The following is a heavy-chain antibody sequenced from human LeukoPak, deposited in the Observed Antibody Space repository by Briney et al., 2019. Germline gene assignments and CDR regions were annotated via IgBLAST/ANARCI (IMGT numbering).Heavy chain of an antibody. CDR2: IYYSGST. Sequence: SETLSLTCTVSGGSISSSSYYWGWIRQPPGKGLEWIGSIYYSGSTYYNPSLKSRVTISVDTSKNQFSLKLSSVTAADTAVYYCARDWVVAAAGHYFDYWGQGTLVTISS. J-gene: IGHJ4*02. CDR1: GGSISSSSYY. CDR3: ARDWVVAAAGHYFDY. V-gene: IGHV4-39*07. D-gene: IGHD6-13*01.